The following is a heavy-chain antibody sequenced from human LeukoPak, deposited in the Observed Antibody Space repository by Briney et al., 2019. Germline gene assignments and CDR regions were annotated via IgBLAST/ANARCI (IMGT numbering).Heavy chain of an antibody. CDR1: GFSLRTRGMR. V-gene: IGHV2-70*04. Sequence: ESGPVLVKPTQTLTLTCTFSGFSLRTRGMRVSWIRQPPGKALEWLARIDWDDDKFYSTSLKTRLTISKDTSKNQVVLTMTNMVPVDTATYYCARFSPYYFDYWGQGTLVTVSS. CDR3: ARFSPYYFDY. J-gene: IGHJ4*02. CDR2: IDWDDDK.